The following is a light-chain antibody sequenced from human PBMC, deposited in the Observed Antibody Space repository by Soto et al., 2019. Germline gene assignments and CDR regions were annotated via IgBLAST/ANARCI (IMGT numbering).Light chain of an antibody. CDR3: AAWDDSLNGYL. Sequence: QSALTQPASVSGSPGQSITISCTGTSSDVGSYKYVSWYQHYPGKAPKLIIYEVSNRPSGVSDRFSGSKSGNTASLTISGLQAEDEADYYCAAWDDSLNGYLFGTGTKVTVL. CDR2: EVS. V-gene: IGLV2-14*01. J-gene: IGLJ1*01. CDR1: SSDVGSYKY.